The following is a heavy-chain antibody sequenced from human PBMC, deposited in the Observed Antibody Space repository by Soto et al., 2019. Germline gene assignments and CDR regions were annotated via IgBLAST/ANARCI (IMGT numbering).Heavy chain of an antibody. CDR1: GYTLTELS. CDR3: ARQSLGWSFDF. D-gene: IGHD6-19*01. V-gene: IGHV1-24*01. J-gene: IGHJ4*02. Sequence: GASVKVSCKVSGYTLTELSMHWVRQAPGKGLEWMGGFNPEDGKTKYAQKFQGRVTITRDTSANTAYMELSSLRSEDTAVYYCARQSLGWSFDFWGQGTLVTVSS. CDR2: FNPEDGKT.